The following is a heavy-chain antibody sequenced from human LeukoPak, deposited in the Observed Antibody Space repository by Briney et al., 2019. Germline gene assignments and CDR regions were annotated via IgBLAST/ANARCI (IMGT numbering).Heavy chain of an antibody. CDR3: ARGRVSSSTWYSTYYYYFYMDV. CDR1: NDSFSNYY. J-gene: IGHJ6*03. D-gene: IGHD1-1*01. Sequence: SETLSLTCTVSNDSFSNYYWTWLRQPPGKGLEWIGYVDHTGSTNFNPSLNGRVSISRDTSKNLFSLRLRSVTAADTAVYFCARGRVSSSTWYSTYYYYFYMDVWGKGTTVTVSS. V-gene: IGHV4-59*01. CDR2: VDHTGST.